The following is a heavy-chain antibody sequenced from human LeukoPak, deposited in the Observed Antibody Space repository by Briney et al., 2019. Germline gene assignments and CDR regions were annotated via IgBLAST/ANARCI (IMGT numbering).Heavy chain of an antibody. V-gene: IGHV4-34*01. J-gene: IGHJ4*02. CDR3: ASAYESSGYPLGY. Sequence: SETLSLTCAVYGGSFSGYYWSWIRQPPGKGLEWIGEINHSGSTNYNPSLKSRVTISVDTSKNQFSLKLSSVTAADTAVYYCASAYESSGYPLGYWGQGTLVTAS. CDR1: GGSFSGYY. D-gene: IGHD3-22*01. CDR2: INHSGST.